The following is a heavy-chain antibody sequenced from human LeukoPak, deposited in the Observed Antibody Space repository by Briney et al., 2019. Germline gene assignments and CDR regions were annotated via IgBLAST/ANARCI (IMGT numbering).Heavy chain of an antibody. Sequence: GSVKVSCKASGYTFTSYGISWVRQAPGQGLEWMGWISAYNGNTNYAQKLQGRVTMTTDTSTSTAYMELRSLRSDDTAVYYCARVGCCSGGSCSRWFDPWGQGTLVTVSS. V-gene: IGHV1-18*01. CDR3: ARVGCCSGGSCSRWFDP. D-gene: IGHD2-15*01. CDR2: ISAYNGNT. J-gene: IGHJ5*02. CDR1: GYTFTSYG.